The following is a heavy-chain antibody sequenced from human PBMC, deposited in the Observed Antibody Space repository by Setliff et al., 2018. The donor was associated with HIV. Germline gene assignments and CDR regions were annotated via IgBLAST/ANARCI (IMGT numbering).Heavy chain of an antibody. CDR1: GGSISSGDYY. CDR3: ASFFVTTVTNQDY. Sequence: SETLSLTCTVSGGSISSGDYYWSWIRQPPGKGLEWIGELAPSGTTRSNPSLQSRVTISLDTSNNQFSLKLTSVTAAATAMYYCASFFVTTVTNQDYWGQGTPVTVSS. V-gene: IGHV4-39*07. J-gene: IGHJ4*02. D-gene: IGHD4-17*01. CDR2: LAPSGTT.